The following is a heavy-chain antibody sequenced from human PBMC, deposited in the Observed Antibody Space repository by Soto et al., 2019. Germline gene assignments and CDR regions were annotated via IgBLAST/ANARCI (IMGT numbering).Heavy chain of an antibody. CDR3: ASSSPDTPTNAFDV. V-gene: IGHV1-69*01. Sequence: QVQPVQSRAEVKKPGSSVKVSCKSSGGTFNSFAISWVRQAPGQGLEWMGGLTPVFHTPNYTQKFQGRVTITVDESTNRAYMELSSLTSDDTAIYYCASSSPDTPTNAFDVWDQGTLITVSS. CDR2: LTPVFHTP. D-gene: IGHD6-6*01. J-gene: IGHJ3*01. CDR1: GGTFNSFA.